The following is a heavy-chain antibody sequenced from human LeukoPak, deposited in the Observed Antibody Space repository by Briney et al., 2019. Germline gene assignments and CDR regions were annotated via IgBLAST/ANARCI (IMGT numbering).Heavy chain of an antibody. V-gene: IGHV4-61*09. Sequence: PSQTLSPTCTVSGGSISSGDYYWSWIRQPPGKGLEWIGYIYSSGSTKYNPSLNSRVTMSVDTSKNQFSLKLSSVTAADTAVYYCARLLRYNNYFDYWGQETLVTVSS. D-gene: IGHD5-24*01. CDR2: IYSSGST. CDR1: GGSISSGDYY. CDR3: ARLLRYNNYFDY. J-gene: IGHJ4*02.